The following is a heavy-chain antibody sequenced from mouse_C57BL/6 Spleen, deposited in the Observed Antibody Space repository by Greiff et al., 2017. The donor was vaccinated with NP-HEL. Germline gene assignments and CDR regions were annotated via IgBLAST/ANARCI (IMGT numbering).Heavy chain of an antibody. CDR1: GYTFTSYT. V-gene: IGHV1-4*01. CDR3: ARRAYDYDEAWFAY. Sequence: QVQLQQSGAELARPGASVKMSCKASGYTFTSYTMHWVKQRPGQGLEWIGYINPSSGYTKYNQKFKDKATLTVDTSSSTAYMQLSSLTSEDSAVYYCARRAYDYDEAWFAYWGQGTLVTVSA. J-gene: IGHJ3*01. CDR2: INPSSGYT. D-gene: IGHD2-4*01.